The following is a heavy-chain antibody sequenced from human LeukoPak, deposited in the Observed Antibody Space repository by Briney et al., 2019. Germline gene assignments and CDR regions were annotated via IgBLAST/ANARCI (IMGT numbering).Heavy chain of an antibody. Sequence: GASMKVSCKASGYTFTSYYMHWVRQAPGQGLEWMGWINPHSGGTNYAQKFQGRVTMTRDTSISTAYMELNRLRSDDTAVFYCARARCSSISCYHFDYWGQGTLVTVSS. CDR1: GYTFTSYY. V-gene: IGHV1-2*02. D-gene: IGHD2-2*01. CDR2: INPHSGGT. CDR3: ARARCSSISCYHFDY. J-gene: IGHJ4*02.